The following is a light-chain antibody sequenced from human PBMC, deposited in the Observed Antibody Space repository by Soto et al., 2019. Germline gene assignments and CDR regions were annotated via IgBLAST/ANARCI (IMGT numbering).Light chain of an antibody. Sequence: QSVLTQPPSVSGAPGQRVTISCTGSSSNIGAGYDVHWYQQLPGTAPKLLIYGNSNRPSGVPDRFSGSKSGTAAPLAITGLQAEDEADYYRQSYDSSRSYVFGTGTKVTVL. J-gene: IGLJ1*01. CDR3: QSYDSSRSYV. CDR1: SSNIGAGYD. V-gene: IGLV1-40*01. CDR2: GNS.